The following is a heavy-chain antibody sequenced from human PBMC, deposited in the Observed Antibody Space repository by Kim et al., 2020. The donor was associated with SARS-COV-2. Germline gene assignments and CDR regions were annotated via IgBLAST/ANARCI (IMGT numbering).Heavy chain of an antibody. V-gene: IGHV3-33*01. CDR2: K. Sequence: KYDADAGKGRFTISRDNSKNTLYLQMNSLRAEDTAVYYCARDLSYYYGMDVWGQGTTVTVSS. J-gene: IGHJ6*02. CDR3: ARDLSYYYGMDV.